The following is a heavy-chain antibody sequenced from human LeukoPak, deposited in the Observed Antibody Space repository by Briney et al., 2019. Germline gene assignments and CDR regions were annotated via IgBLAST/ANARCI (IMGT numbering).Heavy chain of an antibody. J-gene: IGHJ6*02. V-gene: IGHV4-59*01. CDR3: ARGNRPNLAV. CDR1: GGSIGTDH. Sequence: SETLSLTCTISGGSIGTDHWTWIRQPPGKGLDWIGYAYYNGNTNYSPSLNSRVTISVDTSNNQFSLRLASVTTADPAVYYCARGNRPNLAVWGQGTTVTVSS. CDR2: AYYNGNT.